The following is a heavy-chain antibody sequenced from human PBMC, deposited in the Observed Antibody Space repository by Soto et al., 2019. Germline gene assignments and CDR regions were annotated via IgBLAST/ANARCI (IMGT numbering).Heavy chain of an antibody. J-gene: IGHJ4*02. CDR1: GGSISSGGYY. D-gene: IGHD2-15*01. V-gene: IGHV4-31*03. Sequence: QVQLQESGPGLVKPSQTLSLTCTVSGGSISSGGYYWGWIRQHPGKGREWIGYIYYSGSTYYNPSLKSRVTISVDTSKNQFSLKLSSVTAADTAVYYCARWDCSGGSCYGDYWGQGTLVTVSS. CDR3: ARWDCSGGSCYGDY. CDR2: IYYSGST.